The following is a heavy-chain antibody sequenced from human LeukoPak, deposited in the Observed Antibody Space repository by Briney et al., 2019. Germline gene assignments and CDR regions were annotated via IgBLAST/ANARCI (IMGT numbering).Heavy chain of an antibody. V-gene: IGHV3-30*04. Sequence: GRSLRLSCAASGFTFSSYAMHWVRQAPGKGLEWVGVISYDGSNKYYADSVKGRFTISRDNSKNTLYLQMNSLRAEDTAVYYCARDPVTAIGYFDYWGQGTLVTVSS. J-gene: IGHJ4*02. CDR1: GFTFSSYA. D-gene: IGHD2-21*02. CDR3: ARDPVTAIGYFDY. CDR2: ISYDGSNK.